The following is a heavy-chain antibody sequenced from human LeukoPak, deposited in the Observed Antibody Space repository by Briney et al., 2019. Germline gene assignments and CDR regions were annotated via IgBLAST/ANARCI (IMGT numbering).Heavy chain of an antibody. CDR1: GFIFRSYW. D-gene: IGHD3-9*01. CDR2: IKQDGSDK. J-gene: IGHJ4*02. V-gene: IGHV3-7*01. CDR3: ATHDVLTGYPYFDN. Sequence: PGGSLRLSCATPGFIFRSYWMSWVRQAPGKGLEWVANIKQDGSDKYYVDSVKGRFTISRDNAKNSLYLQMNSLGAEDAAVYYCATHDVLTGYPYFDNWGQGTLVTVSS.